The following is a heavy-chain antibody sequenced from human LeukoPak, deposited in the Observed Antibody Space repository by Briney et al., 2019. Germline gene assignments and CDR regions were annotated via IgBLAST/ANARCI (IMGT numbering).Heavy chain of an antibody. CDR3: AREGEDEDYYYGMDV. J-gene: IGHJ6*04. V-gene: IGHV3-30*04. CDR2: ISYDGSNK. CDR1: GFTFSSYA. D-gene: IGHD1-26*01. Sequence: GRSLRLSCAASGFTFSSYAMHWVRQAPGKGLEWVAVISYDGSNKYYADSVKGRFTISRDNSKNTLYLQMNSLRAEDTAVYYCAREGEDEDYYYGMDVWGKGTTVTVPS.